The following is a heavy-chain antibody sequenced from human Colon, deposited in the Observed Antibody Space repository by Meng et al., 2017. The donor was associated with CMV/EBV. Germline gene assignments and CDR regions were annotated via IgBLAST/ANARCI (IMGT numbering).Heavy chain of an antibody. CDR3: ARDSNLSGLAY. CDR1: GASITSYY. Sequence: VRLRESGPGLLKPSETLSLTCTVSGASITSYYWSWIRRLAGKGLEWIGRVYISGNTNYNPSLKSRVTMSIDTSKNQLSLNIRSVTAADTAVYYCARDSNLSGLAYWGQGTLVTVSS. CDR2: VYISGNT. V-gene: IGHV4-4*07. D-gene: IGHD3-10*01. J-gene: IGHJ4*02.